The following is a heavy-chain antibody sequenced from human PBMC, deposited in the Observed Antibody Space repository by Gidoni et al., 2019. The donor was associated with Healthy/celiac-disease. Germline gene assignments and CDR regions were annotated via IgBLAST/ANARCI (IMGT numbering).Heavy chain of an antibody. D-gene: IGHD2-15*01. Sequence: QVQLQESGPGLVKPSETLSLTCTVSGYSISSGYYWGWIRQPPGKGREWIGGIYHSGSTYYNPSLKSRVTISVDTSKNQFSLKLSSVTAADTAVYYCARGYGPMDVWGKGTTVTVSS. J-gene: IGHJ6*03. CDR1: GYSISSGYY. CDR2: IYHSGST. V-gene: IGHV4-38-2*02. CDR3: ARGYGPMDV.